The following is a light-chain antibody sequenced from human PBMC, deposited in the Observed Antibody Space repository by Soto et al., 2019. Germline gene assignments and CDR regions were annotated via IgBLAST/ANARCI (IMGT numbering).Light chain of an antibody. Sequence: QSALTQPASVSGSPGQSITVSCTGTSSDVGLYDYVSWYQQHPGKSPKLILYEVSHRPSGVSSRFSGSKSDNTASLTISGLQTEDEADYYCSSYTTVFTYVFGTGTKLTVL. CDR1: SSDVGLYDY. J-gene: IGLJ1*01. V-gene: IGLV2-14*01. CDR3: SSYTTVFTYV. CDR2: EVS.